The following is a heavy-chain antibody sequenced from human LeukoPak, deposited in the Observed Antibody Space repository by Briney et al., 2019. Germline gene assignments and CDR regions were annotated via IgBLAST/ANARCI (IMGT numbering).Heavy chain of an antibody. D-gene: IGHD3-22*01. V-gene: IGHV3-15*01. Sequence: KPGGSLRLSCAASGFTFSKAWMSWVRQAAGKGLEWLGRIKSNADDGTTDYAAPMKGRISISRDDSQNTLYLQLNSLKTEDTAVYYCSIYRWQYDSSGDDYWGQGTLVTVSS. J-gene: IGHJ4*02. CDR2: IKSNADDGTT. CDR1: GFTFSKAW. CDR3: SIYRWQYDSSGDDY.